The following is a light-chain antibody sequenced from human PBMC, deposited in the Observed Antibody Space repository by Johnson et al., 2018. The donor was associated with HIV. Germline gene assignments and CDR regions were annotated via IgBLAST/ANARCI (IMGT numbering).Light chain of an antibody. CDR3: GTWDSRLSVYV. Sequence: QSVLTQPPSVSAAPGQRVTISCSGSSFNIGINFVSWYQQVPGTAPKLLICESNKRPSGIPNRFSGSKSGTSATLGITGLQTGDEADYYCGTWDSRLSVYVFGTGTKFTVL. J-gene: IGLJ1*01. CDR2: ESN. V-gene: IGLV1-51*02. CDR1: SFNIGINF.